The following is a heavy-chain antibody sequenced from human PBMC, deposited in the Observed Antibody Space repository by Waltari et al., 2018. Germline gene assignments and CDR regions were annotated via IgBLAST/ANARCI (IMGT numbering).Heavy chain of an antibody. Sequence: QLQLQQSGPGLVKPSESLSLPCGVPGASMSDNYWWSWGRQSPEKGRKGIGQNRRSGRTYYNPSLESRVSVSMDTSNNKFFLKLSSAIAADTAVYYCARDRGRGLYFDSWGQGTLVTVSP. CDR2: NRRSGRT. CDR1: GASMSDNYW. V-gene: IGHV4-4*02. D-gene: IGHD2-15*01. J-gene: IGHJ4*02. CDR3: ARDRGRGLYFDS.